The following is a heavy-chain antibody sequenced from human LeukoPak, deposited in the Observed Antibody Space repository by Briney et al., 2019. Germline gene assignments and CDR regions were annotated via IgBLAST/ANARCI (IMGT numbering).Heavy chain of an antibody. V-gene: IGHV1-8*01. J-gene: IGHJ4*02. CDR1: GYTFTSYD. CDR2: MNPNSGNT. CDR3: ARGSYSSGWQSHDY. D-gene: IGHD6-19*01. Sequence: ASVTVSCTASGYTFTSYDINWVRQATGQGLEWMGWMNPNSGNTGYAQKFQGRVTMTRNTSISTAYMELSSLRSEDTAVYYCARGSYSSGWQSHDYWGQGTLVTVSS.